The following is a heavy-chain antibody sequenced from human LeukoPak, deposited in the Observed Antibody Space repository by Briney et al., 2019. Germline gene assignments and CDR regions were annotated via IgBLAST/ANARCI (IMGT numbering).Heavy chain of an antibody. J-gene: IGHJ4*02. CDR2: IIPIFGTA. Sequence: GASVKVSCKASGGTFSSYAISWVRQAPGQGLEWMGGIIPIFGTANYAQKFQGRVTITTDESTSTAYMELSSLRSEDTAVYYCARDRRWNGVYYFDYWGQGTLVTVSS. CDR3: ARDRRWNGVYYFDY. CDR1: GGTFSSYA. V-gene: IGHV1-69*05. D-gene: IGHD1-1*01.